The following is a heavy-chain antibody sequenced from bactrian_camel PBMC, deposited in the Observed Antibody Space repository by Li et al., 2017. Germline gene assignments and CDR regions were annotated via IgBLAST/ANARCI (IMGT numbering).Heavy chain of an antibody. CDR2: MSDTGIT. Sequence: HVQLVESGGGSVQAGGSLRLSCVAPRYTACMGWFRQAPGKAREGVAVMSDTGITKYADSVEGRFTLSKASANITLYLQLNSLKPGDTAMYYCAADPCKKRFCSGNDCYRQLSSGVSNLGSWGQGTQVTVS. J-gene: IGHJ6*01. V-gene: IGHV3S53*01. D-gene: IGHD2*01. CDR1: RYTACM. CDR3: AADPCKKRFCSGNDCYRQLSSGVSNLGS.